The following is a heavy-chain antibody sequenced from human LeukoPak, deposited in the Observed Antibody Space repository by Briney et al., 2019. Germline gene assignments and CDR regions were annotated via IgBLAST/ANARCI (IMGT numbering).Heavy chain of an antibody. CDR1: AFAFSTNS. Sequence: GSSLRLSCAASAFAFSTNSMAWVRRGPGKGLGGVSHIGDSGSRTYYADSVQGPFTISKDNTKNTLYLQMSSLRVDDTAVYYCAKERQTTTAFDSWGQGTLVTVSS. CDR2: IGDSGSRT. V-gene: IGHV3-23*01. D-gene: IGHD1-1*01. J-gene: IGHJ4*02. CDR3: AKERQTTTAFDS.